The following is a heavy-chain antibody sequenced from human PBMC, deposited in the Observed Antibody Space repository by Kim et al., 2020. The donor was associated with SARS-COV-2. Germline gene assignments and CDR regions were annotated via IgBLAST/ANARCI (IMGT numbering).Heavy chain of an antibody. J-gene: IGHJ3*02. CDR2: IYYSGST. D-gene: IGHD1-1*01. V-gene: IGHV4-59*01. CDR1: GGSISSYY. Sequence: SETLSLTCTVSGGSISSYYWSWIRQPPGKGLEWIGYIYYSGSTNYNPSLKSRVTISVDTSKNQFSLKLSSVTAADTAVYYCARGGGQLERPADAFDIWGQGTMVTVSS. CDR3: ARGGGQLERPADAFDI.